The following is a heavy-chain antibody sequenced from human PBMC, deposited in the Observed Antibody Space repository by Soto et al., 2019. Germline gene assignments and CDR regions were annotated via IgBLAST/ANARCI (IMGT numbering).Heavy chain of an antibody. J-gene: IGHJ4*02. Sequence: SGKVSCKASGYTFTSSAMHWVRQAPGQRLEWMGWINAGNGNTKYSQKFQGRVTITRDTSASTAYMELSSLRSEDTAVYYCARAPPMEWLGLFDYWGQGTLVTVS. CDR1: GYTFTSSA. V-gene: IGHV1-3*01. CDR3: ARAPPMEWLGLFDY. CDR2: INAGNGNT. D-gene: IGHD6-19*01.